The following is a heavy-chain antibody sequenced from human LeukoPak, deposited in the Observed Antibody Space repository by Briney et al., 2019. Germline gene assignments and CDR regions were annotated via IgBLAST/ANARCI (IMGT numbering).Heavy chain of an antibody. Sequence: GESLKISCKGSGYSFTSYWIGWVRQMPGKGLEWMGITYPGDSDTRYSPSFQGQVTISADKSISTAHLQWSSLKVSDTAMYYCARHWCGGDCYGNWFDPWGQGTLVTVSS. J-gene: IGHJ5*02. CDR1: GYSFTSYW. CDR2: TYPGDSDT. D-gene: IGHD2-21*02. CDR3: ARHWCGGDCYGNWFDP. V-gene: IGHV5-51*01.